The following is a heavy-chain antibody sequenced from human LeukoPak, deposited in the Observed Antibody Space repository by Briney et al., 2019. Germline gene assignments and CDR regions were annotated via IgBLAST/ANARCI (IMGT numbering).Heavy chain of an antibody. V-gene: IGHV3-23*01. CDR1: GFTFSSYA. CDR3: AKDDYCSGGSCSISVFDY. Sequence: GGSLRLSCAASGFTFSSYAMSWVRQAPEKGLQWVSAISGGGGSTYYADSVKGRFTISRDNSKNTLYLQMNSLRAEDTAIYYCAKDDYCSGGSCSISVFDYWGQGTLVTVSA. CDR2: ISGGGGST. J-gene: IGHJ4*02. D-gene: IGHD2-15*01.